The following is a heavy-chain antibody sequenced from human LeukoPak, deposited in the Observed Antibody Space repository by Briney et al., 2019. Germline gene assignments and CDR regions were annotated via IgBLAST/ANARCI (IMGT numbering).Heavy chain of an antibody. Sequence: ASVKVSCKASGYTFTSYGINWVRQAPGQGLEWMGWISAYNGNTNYAQKYQGRVTMTTDTSTSTAYMEVRRLRSDDTAVYYCARARLVRGWFDSWGQGTLVTVSS. J-gene: IGHJ5*01. D-gene: IGHD2-2*01. CDR2: ISAYNGNT. V-gene: IGHV1-18*04. CDR3: ARARLVRGWFDS. CDR1: GYTFTSYG.